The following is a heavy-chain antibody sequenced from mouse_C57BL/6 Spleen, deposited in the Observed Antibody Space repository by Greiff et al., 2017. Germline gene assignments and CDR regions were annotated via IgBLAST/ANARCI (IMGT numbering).Heavy chain of an antibody. CDR1: GFTFSSYA. CDR3: ARGGDYDDQAWFAY. Sequence: EVQLVESGGGLVKPGGSLKLSCAASGFTFSSYAMSWVRQTPEKRLEGVATISDGGSYTYYPDNVKGRFTISRDNAKNNLYLQMSHLKSEDTAMYYCARGGDYDDQAWFAYWGQGTLVTVSA. V-gene: IGHV5-4*01. CDR2: ISDGGSYT. D-gene: IGHD2-4*01. J-gene: IGHJ3*01.